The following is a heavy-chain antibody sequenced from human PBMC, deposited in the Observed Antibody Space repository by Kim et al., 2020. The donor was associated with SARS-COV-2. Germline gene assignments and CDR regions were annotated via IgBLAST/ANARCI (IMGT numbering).Heavy chain of an antibody. D-gene: IGHD3-10*01. V-gene: IGHV3-15*01. J-gene: IGHJ4*02. CDR3: TTLHYYGSHTYNY. CDR2: IRSKTDGGTT. Sequence: GGSLRLSCAASGFTFSNAWMSWVRQAPGKGLEWVGRIRSKTDGGTTDYAAPVKGTFTISRDDSKNTLYLQANSLKSEDTAVYYCTTLHYYGSHTYNYWGQGTLVTVSS. CDR1: GFTFSNAW.